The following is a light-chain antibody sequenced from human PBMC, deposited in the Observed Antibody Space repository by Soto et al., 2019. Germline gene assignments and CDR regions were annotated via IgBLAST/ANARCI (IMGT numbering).Light chain of an antibody. CDR2: DVS. CDR3: SSYTSSRSLV. Sequence: QSALTQPASVSGSPGQSNTISCTGTSGDVGGYDFVSWYQQHPGRAPKLLIWDVSNRPSGVSYRFSASKSGNTASLTISGLQTDDEADYYCSSYTSSRSLVFGTGTKVTVL. CDR1: SGDVGGYDF. J-gene: IGLJ1*01. V-gene: IGLV2-14*01.